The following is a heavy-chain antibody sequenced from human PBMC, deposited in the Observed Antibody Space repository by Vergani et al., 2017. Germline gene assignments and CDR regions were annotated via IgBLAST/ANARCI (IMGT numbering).Heavy chain of an antibody. Sequence: QVQLVQSGAEVKKPGASVKVSCKASGYTFTSYYMHWVRQAPGQGLEWMGIINPSGGSTSYAQKFQGRVTMTRDTSKSTVYMELSSLRSEDTAVYYCARDSRYCSSTSCYVGRDWFDPWGQGTLVTVSS. D-gene: IGHD2-2*01. J-gene: IGHJ5*02. CDR2: INPSGGST. V-gene: IGHV1-46*01. CDR3: ARDSRYCSSTSCYVGRDWFDP. CDR1: GYTFTSYY.